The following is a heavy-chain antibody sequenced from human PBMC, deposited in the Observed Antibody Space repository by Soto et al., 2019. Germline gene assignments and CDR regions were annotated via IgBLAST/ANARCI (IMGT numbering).Heavy chain of an antibody. CDR3: ARDRPRGHYGSGSSNYYGMDV. CDR2: IIPIFGTA. V-gene: IGHV1-69*06. D-gene: IGHD3-10*01. Sequence: SVKVSCKASGGTFSSYAISWVRQAPGQGLEWMGGIIPIFGTANYAQKFQGRVTITADKSTSTAYMGLSSLRSEDTAVYYCARDRPRGHYGSGSSNYYGMDVWGQGTTVTVSS. CDR1: GGTFSSYA. J-gene: IGHJ6*02.